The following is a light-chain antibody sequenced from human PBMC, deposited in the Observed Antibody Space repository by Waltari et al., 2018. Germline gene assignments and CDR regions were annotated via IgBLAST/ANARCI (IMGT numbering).Light chain of an antibody. CDR3: SSYTSTWV. CDR1: SCYFAVFNY. V-gene: IGLV2-14*01. CDR2: DLS. J-gene: IGLJ3*02. Sequence: QSALTHSAPASGFPGQSITIPCPGTSCYFAVFNYVAWYQQHPGKAPQLMLYDLSKPPSGVSNRFSGSKSGNTASLTITGLHAEDEADYYCSSYTSTWVFGGGTMLTVL.